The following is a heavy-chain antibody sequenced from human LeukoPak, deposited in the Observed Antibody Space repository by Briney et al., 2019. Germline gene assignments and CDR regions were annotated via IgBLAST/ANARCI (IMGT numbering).Heavy chain of an antibody. D-gene: IGHD2-21*02. CDR3: AKEAPYCGGDCYGVFDY. J-gene: IGHJ4*02. CDR2: ISGSGVTA. CDR1: GFTFRNYV. V-gene: IGHV3-23*01. Sequence: GGSLRLSCAASGFTFRNYVISWVRQAPRKGLEWGSGISGSGVTAYYADSVKGRFTISRDSSKNTLYLQMNSLRADDTAVYYCAKEAPYCGGDCYGVFDYWGEGNLVTVSS.